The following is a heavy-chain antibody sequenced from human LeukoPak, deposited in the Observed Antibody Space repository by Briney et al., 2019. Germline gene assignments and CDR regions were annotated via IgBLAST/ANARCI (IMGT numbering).Heavy chain of an antibody. CDR2: IYYSGST. Sequence: SETLSLTCTVSGGSTSSYYWSWIRQPPGKGLEWIGYIYYSGSTNYNPSLKSRVTISVDTSKNQFSLKLSSVTAADTAVYYCARDQGLYFDYWGQGTLVTVSS. CDR1: GGSTSSYY. J-gene: IGHJ4*02. V-gene: IGHV4-59*01. CDR3: ARDQGLYFDY.